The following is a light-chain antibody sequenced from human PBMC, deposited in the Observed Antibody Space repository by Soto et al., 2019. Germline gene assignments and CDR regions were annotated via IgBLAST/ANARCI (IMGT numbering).Light chain of an antibody. Sequence: QSALTRPASVSGSPGQSISISCTGATSDIGNYNYFSWYQQHPGKAPKLIIYQVSNRPSGVSNRFSGSKSGNTASLTISGLQADDEADYYCSTYTGSNTPYVFGTGTKVTVL. CDR2: QVS. V-gene: IGLV2-14*01. J-gene: IGLJ1*01. CDR1: TSDIGNYNY. CDR3: STYTGSNTPYV.